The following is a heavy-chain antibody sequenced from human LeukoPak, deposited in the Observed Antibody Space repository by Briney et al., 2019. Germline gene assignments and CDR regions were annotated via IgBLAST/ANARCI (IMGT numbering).Heavy chain of an antibody. D-gene: IGHD3-22*01. Sequence: PGGSLRLSCAASGFTFSDYYMSWVRQAPGKGLEWVAVISYDGSNKYYADSVKGRFTISRDNSKNTLYLQMNSLRAEDTAVYYCAREGDSSGYYYYYYYMDVWGKGTTVTVSS. J-gene: IGHJ6*03. CDR1: GFTFSDYY. V-gene: IGHV3-30*03. CDR3: AREGDSSGYYYYYYYMDV. CDR2: ISYDGSNK.